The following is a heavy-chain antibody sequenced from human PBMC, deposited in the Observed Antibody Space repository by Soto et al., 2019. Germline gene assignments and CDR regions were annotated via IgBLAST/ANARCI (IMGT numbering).Heavy chain of an antibody. V-gene: IGHV3-53*01. Sequence: EVQLVESGGGLIQPGGSLRLSCAASGFSVSDNYMNWVRQAPGKGLQWVSLLYAGGATFYADSVKGRFTISRERSKNTLYIQMDSLRAEDTAVYDYAGHRANGYGDPNDALDIWGQGTVVSVSS. CDR3: AGHRANGYGDPNDALDI. D-gene: IGHD4-17*01. CDR1: GFSVSDNY. J-gene: IGHJ3*02. CDR2: LYAGGAT.